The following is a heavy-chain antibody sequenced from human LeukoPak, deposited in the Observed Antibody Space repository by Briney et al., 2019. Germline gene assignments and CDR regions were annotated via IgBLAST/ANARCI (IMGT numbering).Heavy chain of an antibody. J-gene: IGHJ4*02. V-gene: IGHV3-53*01. D-gene: IGHD4-17*01. Sequence: GGSLRLSCAASTFIVSSSHMTWVRQIPGKGLEWVSVIYSSGSTFYADSVKGRFTVSRDNSRNTLYLQMNSLRAEDTAVYYCAKDAYGDFIDYWGQGTLVTVSS. CDR1: TFIVSSSH. CDR3: AKDAYGDFIDY. CDR2: IYSSGST.